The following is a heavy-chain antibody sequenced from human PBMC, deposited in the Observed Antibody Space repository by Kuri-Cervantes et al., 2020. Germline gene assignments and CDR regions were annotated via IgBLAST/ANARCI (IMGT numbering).Heavy chain of an antibody. J-gene: IGHJ4*02. D-gene: IGHD4-17*01. V-gene: IGHV4-61*02. CDR2: IYTTGST. Sequence: SETLSLTCTVSGGSINSDTYYWNWIRQPAGKELEWIGRIYTTGSTNYNPSLKSRVTISVDTSKNQFSLKLSSVTAADTAVYYCARDPGNGDYYFDYWGQGTLVTVSS. CDR1: GGSINSDTYY. CDR3: ARDPGNGDYYFDY.